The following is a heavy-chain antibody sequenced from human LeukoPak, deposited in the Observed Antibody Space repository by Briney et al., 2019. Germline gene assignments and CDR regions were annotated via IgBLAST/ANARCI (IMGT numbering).Heavy chain of an antibody. CDR2: ISSSGSTI. J-gene: IGHJ4*02. CDR3: ARFRDFWSGFDY. V-gene: IGHV3-11*01. CDR1: GFTFNDYY. D-gene: IGHD3-3*01. Sequence: GGSLRLSCAASGFTFNDYYMSWIRQAPGKGLEWVSYISSSGSTIYYADSVKGRFTISRDNAKNSLYLQMNSLIAEDTAVYYCARFRDFWSGFDYWGQGTLVTVSS.